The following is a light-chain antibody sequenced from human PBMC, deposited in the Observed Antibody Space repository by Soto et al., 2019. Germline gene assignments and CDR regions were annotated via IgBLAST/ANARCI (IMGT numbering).Light chain of an antibody. V-gene: IGKV3-15*01. CDR1: QSVSSN. CDR3: QQYNNWPAWT. CDR2: GAS. Sequence: IVLTQSPATLSVSPGESATLSCRASQSVSSNLAWYQQKPGQAPRLLIYGASTRATGIPARFSGSGSGTEFTLTISSLQSEDFAVYYCQQYNNWPAWTFGQGTKVDI. J-gene: IGKJ1*01.